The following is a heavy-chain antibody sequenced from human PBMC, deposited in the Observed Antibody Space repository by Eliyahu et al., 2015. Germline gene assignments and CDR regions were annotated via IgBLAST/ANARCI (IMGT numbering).Heavy chain of an antibody. J-gene: IGHJ4*02. Sequence: QVQLQQWGAGLLKPSETLSLTCAVYXGSFSGXYXTWIRQPPGKGLEWIGEINHSGSTNYNPSLKSRITISVDTSKNQFSLKLSSVTAADTAVYYCARAVHFEAYFDYWGQGTLVTVSS. CDR3: ARAVHFEAYFDY. V-gene: IGHV4-34*01. D-gene: IGHD3-9*01. CDR2: INHSGST. CDR1: XGSFSGXY.